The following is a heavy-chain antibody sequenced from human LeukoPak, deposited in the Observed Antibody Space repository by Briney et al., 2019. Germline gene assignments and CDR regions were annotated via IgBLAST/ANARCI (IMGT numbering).Heavy chain of an antibody. CDR2: IRSKAYGGTT. V-gene: IGHV3-49*04. CDR1: GFTFSSYE. J-gene: IGHJ6*03. CDR3: TRREVTRYYYYYMDV. D-gene: IGHD2-21*02. Sequence: GGSLRLSCAASGFTFSSYEMNWVRQAPGKGLEWVGFIRSKAYGGTTEYAASVKGRFTISRDDSKSIAYLQMNSPKTEDTAVYYCTRREVTRYYYYYMDVWGKGTTVTISS.